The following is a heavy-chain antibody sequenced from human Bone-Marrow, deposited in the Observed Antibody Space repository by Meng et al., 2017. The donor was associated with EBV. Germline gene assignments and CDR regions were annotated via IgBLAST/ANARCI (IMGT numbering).Heavy chain of an antibody. J-gene: IGHJ5*02. Sequence: LLVWVGAEVKKPGASLQASCKASGYTFSTYSFHCVRRAPGEKREWMGWINVGNGDTNYSQQLQGRVTITRDTSASTAYMELRSLRSEDTAVYYCARVSSGDSRNFDPWGQGTLVTVSS. CDR3: ARVSSGDSRNFDP. V-gene: IGHV1-3*01. CDR2: INVGNGDT. CDR1: GYTFSTYS. D-gene: IGHD3-22*01.